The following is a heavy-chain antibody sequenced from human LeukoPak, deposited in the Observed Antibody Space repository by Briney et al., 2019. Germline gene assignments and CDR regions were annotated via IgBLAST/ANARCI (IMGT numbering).Heavy chain of an antibody. CDR2: ISGSGGST. CDR3: AKDNLHYYDSSGY. Sequence: GGSLRLSCAASGFTFGSYAMSWVRQAPGEGLEWVSAISGSGGSTYYADSVKGRFTISRDNSKNTLYLQMNSLRAEDTAVYYCAKDNLHYYDSSGYWGQGTLVTVSS. J-gene: IGHJ4*02. CDR1: GFTFGSYA. D-gene: IGHD3-22*01. V-gene: IGHV3-23*01.